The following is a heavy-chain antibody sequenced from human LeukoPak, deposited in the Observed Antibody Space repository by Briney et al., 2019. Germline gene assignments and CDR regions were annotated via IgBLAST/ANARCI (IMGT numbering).Heavy chain of an antibody. Sequence: PGGSLRLSCAASGFTFDDYAMHWVRQAPGKGLEWVSGISWCSGSIGYADPVKGRFTISRDHAKNSLYLQLNSLRAEDMALYYCATGQEQWLFDAFDIWGQGTMVTVSS. CDR3: ATGQEQWLFDAFDI. CDR2: ISWCSGSI. J-gene: IGHJ3*02. CDR1: GFTFDDYA. V-gene: IGHV3-9*03. D-gene: IGHD6-19*01.